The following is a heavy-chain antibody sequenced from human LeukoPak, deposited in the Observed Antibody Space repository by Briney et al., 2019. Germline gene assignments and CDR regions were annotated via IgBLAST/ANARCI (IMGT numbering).Heavy chain of an antibody. Sequence: GGSLRLSCAASGFTFSSYNMYWVRQAPGKGLEWVSSLSGGSDYIFYADPVKGRFTVSRDNARSALYLQMHSLRAEDTAVYYCAKIGGGWYWDSWGQGTLVTVSS. V-gene: IGHV3-21*01. CDR2: LSGGSDYI. CDR3: AKIGGGWYWDS. CDR1: GFTFSSYN. D-gene: IGHD6-19*01. J-gene: IGHJ4*02.